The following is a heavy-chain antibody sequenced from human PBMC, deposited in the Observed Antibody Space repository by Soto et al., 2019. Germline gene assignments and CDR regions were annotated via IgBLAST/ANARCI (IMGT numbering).Heavy chain of an antibody. CDR2: IRSKAYDGTT. CDR3: TRLWDEVYDFWSGFAFDI. CDR1: GFPFGDYA. D-gene: IGHD3-3*01. J-gene: IGHJ3*02. Sequence: GGSLRLSCSASGFPFGDYAMSWFRQAPGKGLEWVGFIRSKAYDGTTEYAASVKGRFSISRDDSNSIAYLQMNSQKTEDTAVYYCTRLWDEVYDFWSGFAFDIWGQGTMVTVSS. V-gene: IGHV3-49*03.